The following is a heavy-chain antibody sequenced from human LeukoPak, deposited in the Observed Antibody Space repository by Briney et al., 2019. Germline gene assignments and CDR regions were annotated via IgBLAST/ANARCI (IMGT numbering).Heavy chain of an antibody. Sequence: GGSLRLSCAASGFTFSVYDMYWIRQSPGKGLECVSVISRGGISYYADSVKGRFTISRDNSKNTLYLQMNSLRAEDTAVYYCAREGKCYDYWGRGTLVTVSS. CDR1: GFTFSVYD. CDR2: ISRGGIS. J-gene: IGHJ4*02. CDR3: AREGKCYDY. V-gene: IGHV3-53*01. D-gene: IGHD4/OR15-4a*01.